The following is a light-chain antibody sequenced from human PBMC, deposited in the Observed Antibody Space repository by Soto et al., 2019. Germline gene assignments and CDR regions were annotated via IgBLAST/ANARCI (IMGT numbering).Light chain of an antibody. Sequence: EIMMTQSPATLSVSPGERVTLSCRASQSVSSNLAWYQQKPGQAPRLLIHGASSRATGIPARFSGSGSGTEFTLTISSLQSEDFAVYYCQQYDNWPPVITFGQGTRLET. CDR2: GAS. J-gene: IGKJ5*01. CDR1: QSVSSN. CDR3: QQYDNWPPVIT. V-gene: IGKV3-15*01.